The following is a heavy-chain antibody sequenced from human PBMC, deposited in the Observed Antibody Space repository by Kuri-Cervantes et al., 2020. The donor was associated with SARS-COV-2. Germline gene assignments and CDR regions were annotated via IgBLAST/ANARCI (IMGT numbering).Heavy chain of an antibody. CDR3: ASEGYFGVVTYAFEI. Sequence: ASVKVSCKASGYFLAESSIHWVRQAPGKGLEWMGRFDPDDAETNYAQDFRGRVTMTEDTSTDTAYMELRSLRSEDTAVYYCASEGYFGVVTYAFEIWGQGTVVTVSS. CDR1: GYFLAESS. CDR2: FDPDDAET. D-gene: IGHD3-3*01. J-gene: IGHJ3*02. V-gene: IGHV1-24*01.